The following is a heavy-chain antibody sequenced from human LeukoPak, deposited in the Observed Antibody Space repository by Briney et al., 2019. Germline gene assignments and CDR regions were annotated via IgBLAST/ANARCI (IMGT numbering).Heavy chain of an antibody. D-gene: IGHD6-19*01. V-gene: IGHV4-59*07. Sequence: SDTLSLTCVVSGGSMNTYYWSWLRHPPGKGLEWIGYVSYSGNTHYNPSLKSRVTISVDTSKNQFSLKLNSLTAADTAVYYCARGVVAATLFWFDPWGQGTLVTVSS. CDR2: VSYSGNT. CDR1: GGSMNTYY. CDR3: ARGVVAATLFWFDP. J-gene: IGHJ5*02.